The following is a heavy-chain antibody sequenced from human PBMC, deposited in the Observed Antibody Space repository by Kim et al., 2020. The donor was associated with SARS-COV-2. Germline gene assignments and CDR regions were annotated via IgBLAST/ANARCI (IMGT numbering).Heavy chain of an antibody. D-gene: IGHD3-10*01. CDR3: ARRMVRGSYYYGLDV. Sequence: GGSLRLSCAASGFTSSDYYMSWIRQAPGKGLEWVSYVSGSGTYTNYPDSLKGRFTISRDNAKNSLSLQMNSLRDEDTAVYYCARRMVRGSYYYGLDVWGQGPTVTVSS. CDR1: GFTSSDYY. J-gene: IGHJ6*02. V-gene: IGHV3-11*06. CDR2: VSGSGTYT.